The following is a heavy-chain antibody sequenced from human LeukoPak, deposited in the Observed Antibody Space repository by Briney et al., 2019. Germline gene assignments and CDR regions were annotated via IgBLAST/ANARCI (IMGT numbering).Heavy chain of an antibody. J-gene: IGHJ6*03. CDR1: GFTFSSYW. CDR3: ARVAITTTYYYYYMDV. D-gene: IGHD3-3*01. CDR2: IKQDGSEK. Sequence: PGGSLRLSCAASGFTFSSYWMSWVRQAPGKGLEWVANIKQDGSEKYYVDSVKGRFTISRDNAKNSLYLQMNSLRAEDTAVYYCARVAITTTYYYYYMDVWGKGTTVTVSS. V-gene: IGHV3-7*01.